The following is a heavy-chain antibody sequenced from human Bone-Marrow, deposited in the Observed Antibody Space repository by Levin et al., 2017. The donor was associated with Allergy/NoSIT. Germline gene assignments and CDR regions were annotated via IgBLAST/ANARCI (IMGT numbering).Heavy chain of an antibody. Sequence: GESLKISCAASGFTFTKAWMTWVRQAPGKGLDWVGRIKSETNGGTTDYAASVKGRFTISRDDSRNTVYLQMNSLKTEDTAVYYCITDSDTTMFLDYWGQGTLVTVSS. J-gene: IGHJ4*02. V-gene: IGHV3-15*01. CDR1: GFTFTKAW. CDR2: IKSETNGGTT. CDR3: ITDSDTTMFLDY. D-gene: IGHD5-18*01.